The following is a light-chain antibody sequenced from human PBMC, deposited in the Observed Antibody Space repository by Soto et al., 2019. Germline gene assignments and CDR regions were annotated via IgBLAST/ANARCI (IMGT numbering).Light chain of an antibody. V-gene: IGKV3-15*01. Sequence: EIMMTQSPVTLSVSPGERATLSCRASQIVNSKLAWYRQKPGQAPRLLIYGASTRATGIPASFIGNGSGTEFTLTVSSLQPEDFAVYYCKQYNNWPCTFGPGTKVDIK. CDR3: KQYNNWPCT. J-gene: IGKJ3*01. CDR1: QIVNSK. CDR2: GAS.